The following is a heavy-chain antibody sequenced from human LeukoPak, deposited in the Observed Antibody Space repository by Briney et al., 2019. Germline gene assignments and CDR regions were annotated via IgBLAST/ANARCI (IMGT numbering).Heavy chain of an antibody. CDR3: AKDPYSSSPYTYMDV. D-gene: IGHD6-6*01. V-gene: IGHV3-9*01. J-gene: IGHJ6*03. CDR2: ISWNSGSI. CDR1: GFTFDDYA. Sequence: PGGSLRLSCAASGFTFDDYAMHWVRQAPGKGLEWVSGISWNSGSIGYAYSVKGRFTISRDNAKNSLYLQMNSLRAEDTALYYCAKDPYSSSPYTYMDVWGKGTTVTVSS.